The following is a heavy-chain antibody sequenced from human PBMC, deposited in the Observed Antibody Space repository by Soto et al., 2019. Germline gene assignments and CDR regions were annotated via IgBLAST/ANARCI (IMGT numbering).Heavy chain of an antibody. Sequence: QVQLVESGGGVVQPGRSLRLSCAASGFTFSSYGMHWVRQAPGKGLEWVAVISYDGSNKYYADSVKGRLTISRDNSKNTLYLQMNSLRAEDTAVYYCAKDLPPRHLDMRLRVYYYGMDVWGQGTTVTVSS. J-gene: IGHJ6*02. CDR1: GFTFSSYG. CDR2: ISYDGSNK. CDR3: AKDLPPRHLDMRLRVYYYGMDV. V-gene: IGHV3-30*18. D-gene: IGHD5-18*01.